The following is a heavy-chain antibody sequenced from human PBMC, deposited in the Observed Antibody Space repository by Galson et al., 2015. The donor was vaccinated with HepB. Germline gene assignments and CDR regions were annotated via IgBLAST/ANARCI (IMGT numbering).Heavy chain of an antibody. CDR2: ISGSGRGT. V-gene: IGHV3-23*01. D-gene: IGHD3-22*01. CDR3: AKDRYYSDSRGHYYTSDFFGS. CDR1: GFTFSPYA. J-gene: IGHJ4*02. Sequence: SLRLSCAASGFTFSPYAMNWVRQAPGKGLEWVSSISGSGRGTYYADSVKGRFTISRDNSKNTLYLQMKALRAEDTALYYCAKDRYYSDSRGHYYTSDFFGSWGQGTQVIVSS.